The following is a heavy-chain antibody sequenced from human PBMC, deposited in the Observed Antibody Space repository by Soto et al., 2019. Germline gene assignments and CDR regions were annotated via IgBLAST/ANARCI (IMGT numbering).Heavy chain of an antibody. CDR3: AKGDYYDMDV. CDR2: ISYDGSNK. J-gene: IGHJ6*02. Sequence: QVQLVESGGGVVQPGRSLRLSCAASGFTFNSYGMHWVRQAPGKGLEWVAIISYDGSNKYYADSVKGRFTISRDNSKNTLYLQMNSLRAEDTAVYYCAKGDYYDMDVWGQGTTVTVSS. CDR1: GFTFNSYG. V-gene: IGHV3-30*18.